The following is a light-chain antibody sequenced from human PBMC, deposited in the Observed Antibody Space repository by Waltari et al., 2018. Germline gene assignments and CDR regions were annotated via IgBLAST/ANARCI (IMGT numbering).Light chain of an antibody. V-gene: IGKV3-20*01. CDR2: DTS. J-gene: IGKJ1*01. CDR3: QHNVRLPVT. Sequence: IVLTQSPGTLSLSPGESATLSCRASQNVGRSLVWYQQKPGQAPRLLIYDTSTRATGIPDRFSGSGSGKAFSLTIARLEPEDFAVYYCQHNVRLPVTFGQGTKVEI. CDR1: QNVGRS.